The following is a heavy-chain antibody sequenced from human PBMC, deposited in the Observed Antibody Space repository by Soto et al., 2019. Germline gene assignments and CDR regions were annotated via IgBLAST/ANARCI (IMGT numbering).Heavy chain of an antibody. V-gene: IGHV2-5*02. J-gene: IGHJ4*02. D-gene: IGHD5-12*01. Sequence: QITLKESGPTLVRPPQTLTLTCTFYGFSLTSGVGVGWIRQPPGKALEWLALIYWDDDKRYSPSLKNRLTITKDTSKNQVDLTMTNVGPVDTATYFCAHIDPEIVTVGGHGGFDYWGQGTLVTVSS. CDR1: GFSLTSGVG. CDR3: AHIDPEIVTVGGHGGFDY. CDR2: IYWDDDK.